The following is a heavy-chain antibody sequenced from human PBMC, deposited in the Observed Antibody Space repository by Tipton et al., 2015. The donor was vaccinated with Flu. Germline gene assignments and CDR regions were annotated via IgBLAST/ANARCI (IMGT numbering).Heavy chain of an antibody. CDR2: ISSSGSTI. J-gene: IGHJ4*02. D-gene: IGHD6-19*01. CDR1: GFTFSDDY. CDR3: AKVIPELVAGLDY. V-gene: IGHV3-11*01. Sequence: GSLRLSCAASGFTFSDDYMSWIRQAPGKGLEWVSHISSSGSTINYADSVKGRFTISRDNAKNSLYLQMNSLRAEDTAVYYCAKVIPELVAGLDYWGQGTLVTVSS.